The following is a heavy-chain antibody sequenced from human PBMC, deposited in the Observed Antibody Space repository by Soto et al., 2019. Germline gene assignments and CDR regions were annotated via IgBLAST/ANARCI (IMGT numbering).Heavy chain of an antibody. CDR1: GGSISSYY. D-gene: IGHD6-13*01. V-gene: IGHV4-59*01. CDR2: IYYSGST. Sequence: PSETLSLTCTVSGGSISSYYWSWIRQPPGKGLEWIGYIYYSGSTNYNPSLKSRVTISVDTSKNQFSLKLSSVTAADTAVYYCARISGVIAELYYWEVWGKGTTVTVSS. J-gene: IGHJ6*03. CDR3: ARISGVIAELYYWEV.